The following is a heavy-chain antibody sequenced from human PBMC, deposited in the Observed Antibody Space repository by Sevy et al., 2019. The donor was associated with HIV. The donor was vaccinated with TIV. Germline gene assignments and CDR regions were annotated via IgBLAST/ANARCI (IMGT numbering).Heavy chain of an antibody. D-gene: IGHD6-13*01. V-gene: IGHV4-4*07. J-gene: IGHJ4*02. Sequence: SETLSLTCTVSGGSISSYYWSWIRQPAGKGLEWIGRIYTSGSTNYNPSLKSRVTMSVDTSKNQFSLKLSSVTAADTAVYYCARDGGHSWYVYYFVYWGQGTLVTVSS. CDR3: ARDGGHSWYVYYFVY. CDR1: GGSISSYY. CDR2: IYTSGST.